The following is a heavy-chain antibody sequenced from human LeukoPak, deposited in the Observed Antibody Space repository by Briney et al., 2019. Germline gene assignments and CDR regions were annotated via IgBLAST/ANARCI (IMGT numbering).Heavy chain of an antibody. CDR2: ISRSGTNT. Sequence: PGGSLRLSCAASGFAFSSHAMSWVRQAPGMGLEWVAAISRSGTNTYEVDVVEGRFTLTRNTSKNTLHPQMGRLRAEDTAVYYCAKDWPVSGDHYNPFDYWGQGTLVTVSS. D-gene: IGHD1-1*01. J-gene: IGHJ4*02. CDR1: GFAFSSHA. CDR3: AKDWPVSGDHYNPFDY. V-gene: IGHV3-23*01.